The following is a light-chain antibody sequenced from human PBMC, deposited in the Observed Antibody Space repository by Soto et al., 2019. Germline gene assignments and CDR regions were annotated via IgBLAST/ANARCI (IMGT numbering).Light chain of an antibody. V-gene: IGKV1-6*01. CDR1: QGIRNN. J-gene: IGKJ2*01. Sequence: IQMTQFPSSLSASVGDRVTITCRASQGIRNNLGWYQQKPGKSPKVLIYAASSLQSGVPSRFSGSGSGTAFTLTISSLQPEDFATYYCLQDYNYPRTFGQGTKLEIK. CDR3: LQDYNYPRT. CDR2: AAS.